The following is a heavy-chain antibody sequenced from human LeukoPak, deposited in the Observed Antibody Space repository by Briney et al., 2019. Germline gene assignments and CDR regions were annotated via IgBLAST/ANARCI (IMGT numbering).Heavy chain of an antibody. CDR3: ASRHIAATKDESWY. J-gene: IGHJ4*02. V-gene: IGHV3-21*01. Sequence: GGSLRLSCAASGFTFSSYSMNWVRQAPGKGLEWVSSISSSSSYIYYADSVKGRFTISRDNAKNSLYLQMNSLRAEDTAVYYCASRHIAATKDESWYWGQGTLVTVSS. CDR2: ISSSSSYI. CDR1: GFTFSSYS. D-gene: IGHD5-12*01.